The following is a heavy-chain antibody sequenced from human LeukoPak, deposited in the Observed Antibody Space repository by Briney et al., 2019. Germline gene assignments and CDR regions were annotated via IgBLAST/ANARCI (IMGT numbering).Heavy chain of an antibody. V-gene: IGHV1-2*02. J-gene: IGHJ4*02. CDR3: ARVSPGITGTLDY. CDR2: INPNSGGT. CDR1: GYTFTGYY. Sequence: GASVKVSCKASGYTFTGYYMHWVRQAPGQGLEWMGWINPNSGGTNYAQKFQGRVTMTRDTSISTAYTELGRLRSDDTAVYYCARVSPGITGTLDYWGQGALVTVSS. D-gene: IGHD1-7*01.